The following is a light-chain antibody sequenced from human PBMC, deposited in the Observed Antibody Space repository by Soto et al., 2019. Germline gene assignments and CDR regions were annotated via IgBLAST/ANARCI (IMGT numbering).Light chain of an antibody. CDR3: QVWDSSSDPRV. CDR2: YDS. CDR1: NIGSKS. V-gene: IGLV3-21*04. Sequence: SYELTQPPSVSVAPGKTARITCGGNNIGSKSVHWYQQKPGQAPVLDIYYDSDRPSGIPERFSGSNSGNTATLTISRVEAGDEAHYYCQVWDSSSDPRVFGGGTQLTVL. J-gene: IGLJ2*01.